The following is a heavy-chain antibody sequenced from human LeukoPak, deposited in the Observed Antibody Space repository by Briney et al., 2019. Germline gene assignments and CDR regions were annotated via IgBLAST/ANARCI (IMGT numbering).Heavy chain of an antibody. CDR1: GFTFDDYA. J-gene: IGHJ4*02. CDR2: ISWNSGSI. V-gene: IGHV3-9*01. CDR3: AKEDSSGFYFDY. D-gene: IGHD3-22*01. Sequence: GRSLRLSCAASGFTFDDYAMHWVRHAPGKGLEWVSGISWNSGSIVYADSVKGRFTISRDNAKNSLYLKMNSLRAEDTALYYCAKEDSSGFYFDYGGQGTLVTVS.